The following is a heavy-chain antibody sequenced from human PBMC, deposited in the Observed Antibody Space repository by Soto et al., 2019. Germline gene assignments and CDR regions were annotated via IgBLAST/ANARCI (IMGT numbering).Heavy chain of an antibody. D-gene: IGHD3-10*01. V-gene: IGHV1-69*13. J-gene: IGHJ6*02. Sequence: ASVKVSCKASGGTFSSYSISWVRQAPGQGLEWMGGTIPIFGTASYAQKFQGRVTITADESTSTAYMELSSLRSEDTAVYYCAYYGSGNYYNVGGYYYFYGMDVWGQGTTVTVYS. CDR1: GGTFSSYS. CDR3: AYYGSGNYYNVGGYYYFYGMDV. CDR2: TIPIFGTA.